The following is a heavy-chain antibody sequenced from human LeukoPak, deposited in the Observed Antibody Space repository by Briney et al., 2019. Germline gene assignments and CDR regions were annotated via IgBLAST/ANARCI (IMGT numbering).Heavy chain of an antibody. V-gene: IGHV4-59*01. CDR3: ARMEGGMWYMDV. D-gene: IGHD3-16*01. CDR2: IYYSGST. CDR1: GGSISSYY. Sequence: SETLSLTCTVSGGSISSYYWSWIRQPPGKGLEWIGYIYYSGSTNYNPSLKSRVTISVDTSKNQFSLKLSSVTAADTAVYYCARMEGGMWYMDVWGKGTTVTVSS. J-gene: IGHJ6*03.